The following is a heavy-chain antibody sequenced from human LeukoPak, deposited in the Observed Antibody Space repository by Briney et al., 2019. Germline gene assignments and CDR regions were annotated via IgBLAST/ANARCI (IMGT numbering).Heavy chain of an antibody. CDR1: GFTFSEHF. D-gene: IGHD2-2*01. Sequence: PGGSLRLSCAASGFTFSEHFMDWIRQPPGKGLEWIGNIHYRERTYYHPSLKTRVTMSVDTSKSHFSLKLSSVTAADTAVYYCARLVVLPSADDFDTWGQGTLVTVSS. J-gene: IGHJ4*02. CDR3: ARLVVLPSADDFDT. CDR2: IHYRERT. V-gene: IGHV4-39*02.